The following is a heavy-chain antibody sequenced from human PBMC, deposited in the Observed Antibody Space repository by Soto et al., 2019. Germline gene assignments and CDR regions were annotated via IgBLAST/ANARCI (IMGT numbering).Heavy chain of an antibody. CDR1: GYTFTNYA. J-gene: IGHJ4*02. V-gene: IGHV1-3*01. CDR3: AREGYCSSTSCFDY. Sequence: ASVKVSCKASGYTFTNYAMHWVRQAPGQRLEWMGWIIAGNGNTKYSQKFQGRVTITRDTSASTAYMELRNLRSADTAVYYCAREGYCSSTSCFDYWGQGTLVTVSS. D-gene: IGHD2-2*01. CDR2: IIAGNGNT.